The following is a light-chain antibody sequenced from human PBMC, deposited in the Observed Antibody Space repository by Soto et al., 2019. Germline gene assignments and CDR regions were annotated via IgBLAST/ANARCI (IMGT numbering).Light chain of an antibody. CDR2: AAS. CDR3: QQLNSYPPFT. J-gene: IGKJ4*01. Sequence: IQLTQSPSSLSASVGDRVTITCRARQGISSYLAWYQQKPGKAPKLLIYAASTLQSGVPSRFSGSGAGTDFTLTISSLQPADFATYYCQQLNSYPPFTFGGGTKVEIK. CDR1: QGISSY. V-gene: IGKV1-9*01.